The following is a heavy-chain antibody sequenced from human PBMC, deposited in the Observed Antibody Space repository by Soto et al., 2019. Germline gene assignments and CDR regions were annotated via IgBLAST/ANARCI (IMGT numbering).Heavy chain of an antibody. CDR3: ARGSSGSYRYFQH. V-gene: IGHV3-48*03. D-gene: IGHD1-26*01. J-gene: IGHJ1*01. CDR1: GFTFSSYE. CDR2: ISSSGSTI. Sequence: EVQLVESGGGLVQPGGSLRLSCAASGFTFSSYEMNWVRQAPGKGLEWVSYISSSGSTIYYADSVKGRFTISRDNAKNSLYLQMNSLRAEDTAVYYCARGSSGSYRYFQHWGQGTLVTVSS.